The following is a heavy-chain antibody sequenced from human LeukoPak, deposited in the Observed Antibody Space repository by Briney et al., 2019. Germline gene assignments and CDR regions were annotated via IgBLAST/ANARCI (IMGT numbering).Heavy chain of an antibody. D-gene: IGHD1-26*01. J-gene: IGHJ3*02. V-gene: IGHV3-23*01. Sequence: GDSLRLSCAVSGFTFNNAWMNWVRQAPGKGLEWVSAISGSGGSTYYADSVKGRFTISRDNSKNTLYLQMNSLRAEDTAVYYCAKDLSGGSYSSSGAFDIWGQGTMVTVSS. CDR1: GFTFNNAW. CDR2: ISGSGGST. CDR3: AKDLSGGSYSSSGAFDI.